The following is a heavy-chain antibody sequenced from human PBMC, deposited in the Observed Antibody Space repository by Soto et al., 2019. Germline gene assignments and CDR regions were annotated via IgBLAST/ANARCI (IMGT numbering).Heavy chain of an antibody. CDR2: INQHGTEK. CDR3: ATDILDY. J-gene: IGHJ4*02. V-gene: IGHV3-7*05. Sequence: EVQLVESGGDLVPPGGSLRLFCVASGFNFSNYWMTWARQAPGKGLEWVANINQHGTEKFYVDSVEGRFSISRDNAYHSVYLQMNSLRAEDTAIYYCATDILDYWGQGTSVTVSS. CDR1: GFNFSNYW.